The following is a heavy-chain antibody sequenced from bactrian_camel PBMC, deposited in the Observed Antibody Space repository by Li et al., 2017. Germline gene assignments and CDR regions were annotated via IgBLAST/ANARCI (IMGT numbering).Heavy chain of an antibody. Sequence: VQLVESGGDSVQPGGSLRLSCEASGFAFNVSPMSWVRQAPGEELEWVAEVTSYENGQFYADPVKGRFTISLVNNKLYLQMNGLKVEDTAKYYCAEQLLDYAIGDYPQCGGDDYYAWGQGTQVTVS. CDR2: VTSYENGQ. CDR3: AEQLLDYAIGDYPQCGGDDYYA. CDR1: GFAFNVSP. J-gene: IGHJ4*01. D-gene: IGHD4*01. V-gene: IGHV3S31*01.